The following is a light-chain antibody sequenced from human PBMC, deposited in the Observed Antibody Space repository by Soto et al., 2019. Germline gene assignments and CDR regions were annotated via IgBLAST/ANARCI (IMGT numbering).Light chain of an antibody. CDR2: GTS. CDR1: QSVSGSY. Sequence: EIVLTQSPGTLSLSPGERGTLSCRASQSVSGSYLAWYQQKPGQAPRLLMYGTSTRATGTPDRFSGSGSGTDFTLTISSLEPEDVAVYYCQQYGSSPRTFGQGTKVEVK. CDR3: QQYGSSPRT. V-gene: IGKV3-20*01. J-gene: IGKJ1*01.